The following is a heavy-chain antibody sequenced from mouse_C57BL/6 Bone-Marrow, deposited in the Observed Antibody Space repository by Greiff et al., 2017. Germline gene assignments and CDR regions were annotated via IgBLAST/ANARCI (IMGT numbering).Heavy chain of an antibody. CDR1: GYTFTDYY. CDR3: ARDTTVVANAMDY. Sequence: EVQLQQSGPVLVKPGASVKMSCKASGYTFTDYYMNWVKQSHGKSLEWIGVINPYNGGTSYNQKFKGKATLTVDKSSSTAYMELNSLTSEDSAVYYCARDTTVVANAMDYWGQGTSVTVSS. J-gene: IGHJ4*01. V-gene: IGHV1-19*01. D-gene: IGHD1-1*01. CDR2: INPYNGGT.